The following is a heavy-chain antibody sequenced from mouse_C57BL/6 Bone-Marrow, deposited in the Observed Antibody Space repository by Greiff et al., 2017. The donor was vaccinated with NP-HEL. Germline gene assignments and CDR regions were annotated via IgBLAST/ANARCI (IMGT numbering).Heavy chain of an antibody. CDR2: ISSGSSTI. CDR1: GFTFSDYG. Sequence: EVQGVESGGGLVKPGGSLKLSCAASGFTFSDYGMHWVRQAPEKGLEWVAYISSGSSTIYYAATVKGRFTISRDNAKNTLFMQMTSLRSEDTAMYYCARETDWDLFAYWGQGTLVTVSA. CDR3: ARETDWDLFAY. V-gene: IGHV5-17*01. J-gene: IGHJ3*01. D-gene: IGHD4-1*01.